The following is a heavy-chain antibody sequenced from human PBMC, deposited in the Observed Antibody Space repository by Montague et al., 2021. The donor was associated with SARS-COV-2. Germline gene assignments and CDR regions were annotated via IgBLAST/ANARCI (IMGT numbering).Heavy chain of an antibody. D-gene: IGHD1-26*01. J-gene: IGHJ4*02. CDR1: CHALLSENW. CDR2: ISHTVST. CDR3: ARRGSGRSDLAY. Sequence: SETLSLTCVVSCHALLSENWSPGLCLPPGERQSRRLEISHTVSTKYKPSLKSRVSMSVDKSWNQLSLRLTSVTAADTAIHYCARRGSGRSDLAYWGQGTLV. V-gene: IGHV4-4*02.